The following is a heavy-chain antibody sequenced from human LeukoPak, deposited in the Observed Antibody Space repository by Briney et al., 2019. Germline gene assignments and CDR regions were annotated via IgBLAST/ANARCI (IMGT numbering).Heavy chain of an antibody. CDR2: ISTYNGNT. CDR3: ARGSSYGDYKTFDY. V-gene: IGHV1-18*01. Sequence: ASVKVSCKASGYTFISYGISWVRQAPGQGLEWMGWISTYNGNTTYEQKLQGRVTMTTDTSTSTAYMELRSLRFDDTAVYFCARGSSYGDYKTFDYWGQGTLVTVSS. D-gene: IGHD4-17*01. J-gene: IGHJ4*02. CDR1: GYTFISYG.